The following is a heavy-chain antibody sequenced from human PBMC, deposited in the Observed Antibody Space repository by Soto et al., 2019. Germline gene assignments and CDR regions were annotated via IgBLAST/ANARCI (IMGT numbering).Heavy chain of an antibody. D-gene: IGHD6-6*01. V-gene: IGHV1-2*02. CDR3: ARDGDSSSPFDI. CDR2: INPNSGDT. CDR1: GYTFTGNY. J-gene: IGHJ3*02. Sequence: QVQLVQSGAEVKKPGASVKVSCKASGYTFTGNYMHWVRQAPGQGLEWMGWINPNSGDTNYAQKVQGRVTVTRDTSISTAYMELSRLRSDDTAVYYCARDGDSSSPFDIWGQGTMVTVSS.